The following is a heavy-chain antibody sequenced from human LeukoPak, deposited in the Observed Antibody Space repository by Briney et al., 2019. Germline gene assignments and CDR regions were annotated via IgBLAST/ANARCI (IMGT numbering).Heavy chain of an antibody. CDR2: ISGSDGST. CDR1: GFTFSSYA. CDR3: AKNWLLLDYYGSGSYYTS. J-gene: IGHJ5*02. Sequence: GGSLRLSCAASGFTFSSYAMSWVRQAPGKGLEWVSGISGSDGSTNYADSVKGRFTISRDNSKNTLYLQMNSLRAEDTAVYYCAKNWLLLDYYGSGSYYTSWGQGTLVTVSS. D-gene: IGHD3-10*01. V-gene: IGHV3-23*01.